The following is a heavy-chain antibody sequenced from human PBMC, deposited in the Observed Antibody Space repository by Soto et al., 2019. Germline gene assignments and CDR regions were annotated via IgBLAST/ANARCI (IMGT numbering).Heavy chain of an antibody. D-gene: IGHD5-18*01. CDR2: IIPIFGTA. V-gene: IGHV1-69*13. CDR3: AKNSYGLLSLFDY. CDR1: GYTFTGYY. J-gene: IGHJ4*02. Sequence: ASVKVSCKASGYTFTGYYMHWVRQAPGQGLEWMGWIIPIFGTANYAQKFQGRVTITADESTSTAYMELSSLRSEDTAVYYCAKNSYGLLSLFDYWGQGTLVTVSS.